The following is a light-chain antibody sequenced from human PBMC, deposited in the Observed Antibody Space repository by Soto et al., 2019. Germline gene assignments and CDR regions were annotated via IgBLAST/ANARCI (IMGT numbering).Light chain of an antibody. CDR1: SINDGNNY. V-gene: IGLV1-51*01. Sequence: QSVLTQPPSVSVAPGQTVTISCSGSSINDGNNYVSWYQQLPGTAPKLLIYDNNKRASGIPDRFSGSKSGTSATLGITGLQTGDDADYDCGTWDGSLNARVFGTGTKLTVL. J-gene: IGLJ1*01. CDR2: DNN. CDR3: GTWDGSLNARV.